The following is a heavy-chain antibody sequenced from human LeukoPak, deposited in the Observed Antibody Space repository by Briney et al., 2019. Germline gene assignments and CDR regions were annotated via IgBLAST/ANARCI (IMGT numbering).Heavy chain of an antibody. CDR3: AKDIRSRGYSFPGY. D-gene: IGHD5-12*01. CDR2: ISWNSGSI. V-gene: IGHV3-9*01. Sequence: GGSLRLSCAASGFTFDDYAMHWVRQAPGKGLEWVSGISWNSGSIGYADSVKGRFTISRDNAKNSLYLQMNSLRAEDTALYYCAKDIRSRGYSFPGYWGQGTLVTVSS. CDR1: GFTFDDYA. J-gene: IGHJ4*02.